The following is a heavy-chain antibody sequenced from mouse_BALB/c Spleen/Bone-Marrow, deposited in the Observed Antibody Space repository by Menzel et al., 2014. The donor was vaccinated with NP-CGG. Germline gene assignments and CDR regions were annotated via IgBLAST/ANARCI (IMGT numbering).Heavy chain of an antibody. Sequence: VQLQQSGPSLVKPSQTLSLTCSVTGDSSXSGYWNWIRKFPGKKQEYMGYISYSGSTYYNPSLKSRISITRDTSKNQYYLQLNSVTTEDTATFYCARGGGTGFDYWGQGTTLTVSS. V-gene: IGHV3-8*02. CDR3: ARGGGTGFDY. J-gene: IGHJ2*01. CDR2: ISYSGST. CDR1: GDSSXSGY. D-gene: IGHD3-3*01.